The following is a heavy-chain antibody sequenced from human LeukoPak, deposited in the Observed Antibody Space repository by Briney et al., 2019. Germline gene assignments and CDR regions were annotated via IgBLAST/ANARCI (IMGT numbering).Heavy chain of an antibody. J-gene: IGHJ5*02. CDR3: ARDLGQYYDTSDNWFDP. D-gene: IGHD3-22*01. Sequence: QPGGSLRLSCVASGFTFSDYTMHWVRQAPGKALEWVSSINSGNNYIYYADSVKGRFTISRDNAKNSLYLQMNSLRAEDTAVYYCARDLGQYYDTSDNWFDPWGQGTLVTVSS. CDR2: INSGNNYI. CDR1: GFTFSDYT. V-gene: IGHV3-21*01.